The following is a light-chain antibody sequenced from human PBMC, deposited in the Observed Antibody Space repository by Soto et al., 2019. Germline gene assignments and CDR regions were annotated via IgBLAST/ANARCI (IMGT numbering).Light chain of an antibody. Sequence: QSGLTQPASVSGSPGQSITISCTGTSSDVGGYNYVSWYQQHPGKAPKLMIYDVSNRPSGVSNRFSGSKSGNTASLTISGLQAEDEADYYCCSYTSSSTPVVFGGGTKVTVL. V-gene: IGLV2-14*03. J-gene: IGLJ2*01. CDR3: CSYTSSSTPVV. CDR2: DVS. CDR1: SSDVGGYNY.